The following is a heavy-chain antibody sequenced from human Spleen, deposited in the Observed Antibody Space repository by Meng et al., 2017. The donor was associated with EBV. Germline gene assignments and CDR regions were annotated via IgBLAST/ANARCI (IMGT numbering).Heavy chain of an antibody. Sequence: VLVAAAGGGVCQPGMSRRFSCAASGFSFSSYGVPWVRQAPGKGLDWVAVISYDGSNKYYADSVKGRFTISRDNSKNTLYLQMNSLRAEDTAVYYCAKDSGYLREVDPWGQGTLVTVSS. V-gene: IGHV3-30*18. D-gene: IGHD3-22*01. J-gene: IGHJ5*02. CDR3: AKDSGYLREVDP. CDR2: ISYDGSNK. CDR1: GFSFSSYG.